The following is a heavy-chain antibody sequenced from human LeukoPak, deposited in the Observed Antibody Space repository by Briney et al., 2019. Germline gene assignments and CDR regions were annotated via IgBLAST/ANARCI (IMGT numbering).Heavy chain of an antibody. J-gene: IGHJ4*02. CDR3: SRAVAHLDY. CDR1: GLMFGGYA. CDR2: IRSKSYGGTT. V-gene: IGHV3-49*04. D-gene: IGHD4-23*01. Sequence: GGSLTLSCSASGLMFGGYALSWVGQAPGKGLAGVGFIRSKSYGGTTEYAASVKGRFTISRDDSKSIAYLQMNSLKTEDTAVYYCSRAVAHLDYWGQGTLVTVSS.